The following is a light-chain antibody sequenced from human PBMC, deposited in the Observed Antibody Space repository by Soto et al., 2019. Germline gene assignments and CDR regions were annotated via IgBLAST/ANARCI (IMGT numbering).Light chain of an antibody. V-gene: IGKV3-20*01. CDR1: QSISSSY. J-gene: IGKJ1*01. Sequence: EIVLTQSPGTLSLSPGERATLSCRASQSISSSYLAWYQQKPGQAPRPLIYGASGRATGIPDRFSGSGSGTDFTLTISRLEPEDFAVYYCQQYVSSPWTFGQGTKV. CDR2: GAS. CDR3: QQYVSSPWT.